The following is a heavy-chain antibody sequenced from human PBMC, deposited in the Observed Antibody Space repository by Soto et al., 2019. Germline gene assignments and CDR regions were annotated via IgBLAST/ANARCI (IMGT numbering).Heavy chain of an antibody. CDR3: ARDITPPDS. CDR2: ISAYNGNT. V-gene: IGHV1-18*01. J-gene: IGHJ5*01. Sequence: QVQLVQSGAEVKKPGASVKVSCKASGYTFTSYGISWVRQAPGQGLEWMGWISAYNGNTNYAQKTQGKVPKTTDPSTSTADMELRSLRSDDTAVYYCARDITPPDSWGQGTLITVSS. CDR1: GYTFTSYG.